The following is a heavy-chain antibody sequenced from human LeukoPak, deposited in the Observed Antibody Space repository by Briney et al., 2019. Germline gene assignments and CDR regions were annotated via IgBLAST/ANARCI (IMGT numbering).Heavy chain of an antibody. D-gene: IGHD1-26*01. Sequence: TGRSLRLSCAASGFTFSSYWMSWVRQAPGKGLERVANIKGDGSDNHYVASVRGRFTISRDNAKISVYLQMNSLRAEGTGVYYCARDHGYYRADCWVQGRLV. CDR1: GFTFSSYW. J-gene: IGHJ4*02. CDR2: IKGDGSDN. V-gene: IGHV3-7*04. CDR3: ARDHGYYRADC.